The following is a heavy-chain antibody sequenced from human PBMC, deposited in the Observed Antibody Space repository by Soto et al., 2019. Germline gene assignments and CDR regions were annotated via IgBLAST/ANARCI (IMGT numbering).Heavy chain of an antibody. D-gene: IGHD6-13*01. J-gene: IGHJ4*02. Sequence: LRLSCAASGFTFSSYWMYWVRQAPGKGLVWVSRINSDGSSTSYADSVKGRFTISRDNAKNTLYLQMNSLRAEDTAVYYCARIGSWALNFDYWGQGTQVTVSS. CDR3: ARIGSWALNFDY. V-gene: IGHV3-74*01. CDR1: GFTFSSYW. CDR2: INSDGSST.